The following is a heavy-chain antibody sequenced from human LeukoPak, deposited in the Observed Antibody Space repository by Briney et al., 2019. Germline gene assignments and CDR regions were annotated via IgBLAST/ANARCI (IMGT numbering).Heavy chain of an antibody. V-gene: IGHV3-21*01. J-gene: IGHJ4*02. CDR2: ISSSSSYI. D-gene: IGHD1-26*01. Sequence: GGSLRLSCAASGFTFSSYSMNWVRQAPGKGLEWVSSISSSSSYIYYADSVKGRFTISRDNAKNSLYLQMNSLRAEDTAVYYCARGKSGSRVYYFDSWGQGTLVTVSS. CDR1: GFTFSSYS. CDR3: ARGKSGSRVYYFDS.